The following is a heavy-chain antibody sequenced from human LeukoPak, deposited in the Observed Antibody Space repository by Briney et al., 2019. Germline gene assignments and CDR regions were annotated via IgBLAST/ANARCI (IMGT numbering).Heavy chain of an antibody. J-gene: IGHJ6*04. V-gene: IGHV1-69*06. CDR2: IIPIFGTA. D-gene: IGHD5-18*01. Sequence: ASVKVSCKASGGTFSSYAISWVRQAPGQGLEWMGGIIPIFGTANYAQKFQGRVTITADKSTSTAYMELSSLRSGDTAVYYCAREDTADTRVDVWGKGTTVTVSS. CDR3: AREDTADTRVDV. CDR1: GGTFSSYA.